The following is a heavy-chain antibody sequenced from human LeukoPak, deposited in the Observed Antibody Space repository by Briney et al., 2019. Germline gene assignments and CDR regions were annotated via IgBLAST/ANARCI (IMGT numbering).Heavy chain of an antibody. CDR2: ISSSGSTI. V-gene: IGHV3-48*04. D-gene: IGHD6-19*01. Sequence: GGSLRLSCAASGFTFSSYSMNWVRQAPGKGLEWVSYISSSGSTIYYADSVKGRFTISRDNAKNSLYLQMNSLRAEDTAVYYCARVAAVAGTGNYFDYWGQGTLVTVSS. J-gene: IGHJ4*02. CDR1: GFTFSSYS. CDR3: ARVAAVAGTGNYFDY.